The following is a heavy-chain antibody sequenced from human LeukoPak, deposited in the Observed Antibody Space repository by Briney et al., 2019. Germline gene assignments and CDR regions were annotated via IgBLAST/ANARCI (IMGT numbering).Heavy chain of an antibody. Sequence: PSQTLSLTCTVSGGSISSGSYYWSWIRQPAGKGLEWIGRIYTSGSTNYNPSLKRRVTISVDTSKKQFCLKVSSVTAADTAVYYCARGRYGDYVGEDGFDIWGQGTMVTVSS. CDR3: ARGRYGDYVGEDGFDI. CDR2: IYTSGST. V-gene: IGHV4-61*02. D-gene: IGHD4-17*01. CDR1: GGSISSGSYY. J-gene: IGHJ3*02.